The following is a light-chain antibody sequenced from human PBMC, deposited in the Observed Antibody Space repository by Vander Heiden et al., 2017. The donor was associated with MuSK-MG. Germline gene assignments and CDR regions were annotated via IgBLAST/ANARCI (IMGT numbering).Light chain of an antibody. V-gene: IGLV1-40*01. CDR1: SSTIGAGYD. CDR3: QSYDSSLSGYV. Sequence: QSVLTQPPSVSGAPGQRVIISCTGSSSTIGAGYDVHWYHQLPGTPPKLLIYGNSNRPSGVPDRFSGSKSVTSASLAITGLQAEDEADYYCQSYDSSLSGYVFGPGTKVTVL. CDR2: GNS. J-gene: IGLJ1*01.